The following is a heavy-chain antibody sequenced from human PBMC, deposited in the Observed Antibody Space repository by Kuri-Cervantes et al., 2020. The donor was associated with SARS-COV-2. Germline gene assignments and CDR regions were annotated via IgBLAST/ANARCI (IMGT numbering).Heavy chain of an antibody. CDR1: GYTFTTHW. V-gene: IGHV5-51*01. CDR2: IYPSDSDT. Sequence: GESLKISCKVSGYTFTTHWIGWLRQMPGKGLEWMGTIYPSDSDTRYSPSLQGQVIISVDRSVNTAYLQWSSLKPSDTAIYYCARRGSATTFLDYWGQGTQVTVSS. J-gene: IGHJ4*02. D-gene: IGHD2-15*01. CDR3: ARRGSATTFLDY.